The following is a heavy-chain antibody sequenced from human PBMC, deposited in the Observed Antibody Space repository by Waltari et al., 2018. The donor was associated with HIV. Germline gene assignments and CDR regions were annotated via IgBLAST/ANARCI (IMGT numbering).Heavy chain of an antibody. D-gene: IGHD3-16*01. J-gene: IGHJ4*02. CDR2: INPNRGGT. CDR1: GYNFSDNY. Sequence: QVQLVQSGAVVKKPGASVKVSCKTSGYNFSDNYIHWMRQAPGQGPEWMGWINPNRGGTNYAQRFQDRVTLTRDTHISTVFMDLSRLASDDTAVYYCARVPQGRLGELSTYYFDYWGQGSLVIVSS. V-gene: IGHV1-2*02. CDR3: ARVPQGRLGELSTYYFDY.